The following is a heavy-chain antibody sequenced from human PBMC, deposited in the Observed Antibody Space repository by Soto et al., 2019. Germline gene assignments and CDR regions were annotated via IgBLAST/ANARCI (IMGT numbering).Heavy chain of an antibody. CDR1: GYTFTSYA. D-gene: IGHD6-13*01. V-gene: IGHV1-3*01. J-gene: IGHJ4*02. CDR3: AREIAAAGFFAY. CDR2: INAGNGNT. Sequence: QFQLLQSGAEVKKPGASVKVSCKASGYTFTSYAMHWVRQAPGQRLEWMGWINAGNGNTKYSQKFQGRVTITRDTSASTAYMELSSLRSEDTAVYYCAREIAAAGFFAYWGQGTLVTVSS.